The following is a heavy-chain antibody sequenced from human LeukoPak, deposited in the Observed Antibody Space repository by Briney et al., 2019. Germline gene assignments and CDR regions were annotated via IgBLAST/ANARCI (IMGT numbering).Heavy chain of an antibody. CDR1: GFTFSSYD. D-gene: IGHD3-10*01. V-gene: IGHV3-30*18. CDR3: AKKLPGSQRDPLEY. Sequence: GGSLRLSCAASGFTFSSYDMHWVRQAPGKGLEWVAVTSYDGSNKYYADSVKGRFTISRDNSKNTLYLQMNSLRAEDTAIYYCAKKLPGSQRDPLEYWGQGTLVTVSS. J-gene: IGHJ4*02. CDR2: TSYDGSNK.